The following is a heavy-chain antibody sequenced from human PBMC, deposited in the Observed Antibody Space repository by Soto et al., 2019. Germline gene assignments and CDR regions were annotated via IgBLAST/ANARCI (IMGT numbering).Heavy chain of an antibody. J-gene: IGHJ5*02. D-gene: IGHD3-10*01. Sequence: SETLSLTCSVSADSFSKYYWTWIRQPPGEGLEWIGYIYFNGNTNYNPSLKGRVTISIDTSKKQFSLNLSSVTAADTAVYYCASVTFGAVVFAHWGQGTLVAVSS. CDR3: ASVTFGAVVFAH. CDR1: ADSFSKYY. V-gene: IGHV4-59*01. CDR2: IYFNGNT.